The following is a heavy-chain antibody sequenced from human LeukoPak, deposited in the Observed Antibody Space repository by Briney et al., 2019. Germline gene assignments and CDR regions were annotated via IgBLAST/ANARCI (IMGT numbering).Heavy chain of an antibody. V-gene: IGHV3-48*01. CDR2: ISSSSSTI. D-gene: IGHD1-26*01. CDR1: KFTFSDYG. Sequence: GGSLRLSCAASKFTFSDYGMNWVRQAPGKGLEWVSYISSSSSTIYYADSVKGRFTISRDNSKNTLYLQMNSLRVEDTAVYYCARVIGWDEPFDLWGQGTMVTVSS. CDR3: ARVIGWDEPFDL. J-gene: IGHJ3*01.